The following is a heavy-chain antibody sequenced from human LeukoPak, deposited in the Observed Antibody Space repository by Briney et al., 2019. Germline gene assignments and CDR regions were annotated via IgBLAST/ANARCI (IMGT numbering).Heavy chain of an antibody. Sequence: SVKVSCKASGYTFTSYGISWVRQAPGQGLEWMGGIVPIFGTANYAQKFQGRVTITADESTSTAYMELSSLRSEDTAVYYCARAGIAAAGPHYYYYYYMDAWGKGTTVTISS. J-gene: IGHJ6*03. V-gene: IGHV1-69*13. CDR3: ARAGIAAAGPHYYYYYYMDA. CDR1: GYTFTSYG. D-gene: IGHD6-13*01. CDR2: IVPIFGTA.